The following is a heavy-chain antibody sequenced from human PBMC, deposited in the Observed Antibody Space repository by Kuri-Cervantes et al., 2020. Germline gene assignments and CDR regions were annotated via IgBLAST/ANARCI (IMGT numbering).Heavy chain of an antibody. CDR2: ISGSGGST. CDR3: AKDHYYYDIPY. CDR1: GFTFSSYA. D-gene: IGHD3-22*01. V-gene: IGHV3-23*01. J-gene: IGHJ4*02. Sequence: GESLKISCAASGFTFSSYAISWVRQAPGKGLEWVSAISGSGGSTYYADSVKGRFTISRDNSKNTLYLQMNSLRAEDTAVYYCAKDHYYYDIPYWGQGTLVTVSS.